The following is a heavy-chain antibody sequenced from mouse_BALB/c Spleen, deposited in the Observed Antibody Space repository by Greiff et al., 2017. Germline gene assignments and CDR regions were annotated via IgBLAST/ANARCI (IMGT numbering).Heavy chain of an antibody. Sequence: EVQVVESGGGLVKPGGSLKLSCAASGFTFSSYTMSWVRQTPEKRLEWVATISSGGSTYYPDSVKGRFTISRDNAKNTLYLQMSSLKSEDTAMYYCARKGYGYDGYWYFDVWGAGTTVTVSS. CDR1: GFTFSSYT. V-gene: IGHV5-6-4*01. J-gene: IGHJ1*01. D-gene: IGHD2-2*01. CDR2: ISSGGST. CDR3: ARKGYGYDGYWYFDV.